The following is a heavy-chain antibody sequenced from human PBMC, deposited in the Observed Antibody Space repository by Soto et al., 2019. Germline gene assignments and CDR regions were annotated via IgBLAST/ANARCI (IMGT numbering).Heavy chain of an antibody. J-gene: IGHJ4*02. Sequence: SSETLSLTCTVSGGSLSSSSYYWGWIRQPPGKGLEWIGSFSYSGRTYYNPSLKSRVTISVDTSKKQFSLKLSSVTAADTAVYYCARHLTTMTTTDYWGQGTLVTVS. D-gene: IGHD4-17*01. CDR3: ARHLTTMTTTDY. CDR1: GGSLSSSSYY. CDR2: FSYSGRT. V-gene: IGHV4-39*01.